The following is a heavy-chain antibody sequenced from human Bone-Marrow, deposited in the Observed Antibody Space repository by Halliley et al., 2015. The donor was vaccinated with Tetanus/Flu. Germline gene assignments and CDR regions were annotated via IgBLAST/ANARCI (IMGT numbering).Heavy chain of an antibody. V-gene: IGHV3-30*18. J-gene: IGHJ4*02. CDR2: MSFDENKE. D-gene: IGHD6-19*01. Sequence: MSFDENKEYYGDSGKGRFPISRDNSKNPVYLQMNSRRPEDTAVYFGAKDRLHWLPRVAVDYWGQGTLVTVSS. CDR3: AKDRLHWLPRVAVDY.